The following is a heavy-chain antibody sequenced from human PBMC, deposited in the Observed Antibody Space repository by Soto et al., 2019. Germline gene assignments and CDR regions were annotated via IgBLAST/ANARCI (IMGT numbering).Heavy chain of an antibody. D-gene: IGHD3-10*01. Sequence: EVQLLESGGGLVQPGGSLRLSCAASGFTFSSYGMSWVRQAPGKGLEWVSALSGNGDSTYYADSVKGRFTISRDNSKNTLYLQLNSLRAEDTAVYYCAKDFYYASGSLHAFDIWGQGTMVTVSS. CDR1: GFTFSSYG. J-gene: IGHJ3*02. CDR2: LSGNGDST. CDR3: AKDFYYASGSLHAFDI. V-gene: IGHV3-23*01.